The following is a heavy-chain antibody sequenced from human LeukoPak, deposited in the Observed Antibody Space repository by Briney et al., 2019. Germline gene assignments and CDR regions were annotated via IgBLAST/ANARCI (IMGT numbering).Heavy chain of an antibody. Sequence: NPGGSLRLSCAASGFTFSNAWMSWVRQAPGKGLEWVGRIKSKTDGGTTDYAAPVKGRFTISRDDSKNTLYLQMNSLKTEDTAVYYCARGTMFPYYFDYWGQGTLVTVSS. CDR2: IKSKTDGGTT. J-gene: IGHJ4*02. CDR1: GFTFSNAW. D-gene: IGHD3-10*02. V-gene: IGHV3-15*01. CDR3: ARGTMFPYYFDY.